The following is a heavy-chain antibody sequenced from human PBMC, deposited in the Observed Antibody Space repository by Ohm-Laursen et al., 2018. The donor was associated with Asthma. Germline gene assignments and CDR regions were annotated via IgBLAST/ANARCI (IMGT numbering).Heavy chain of an antibody. Sequence: TLSLTCDVSGDSISGINWWSWVRQSPGKGLQWLAEVSYSGSTNYNPSLESRITVSVDKSKNQLSLTLTSVTAADTAVYYCAVGYGDYGRVDCWGQGTLVTVSS. CDR3: AVGYGDYGRVDC. D-gene: IGHD4-17*01. J-gene: IGHJ4*02. CDR2: VSYSGST. CDR1: GDSISGINW. V-gene: IGHV4-4*02.